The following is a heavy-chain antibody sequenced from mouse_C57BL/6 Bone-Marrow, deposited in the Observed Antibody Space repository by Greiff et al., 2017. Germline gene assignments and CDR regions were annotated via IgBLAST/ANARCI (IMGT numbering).Heavy chain of an antibody. Sequence: QVHVKQSGAELVRPGTSVKMSCKASGYTFTNYWIGWAKQRPGHGLEWIGDIYPGGGYTNYNEKFKGKATLTADKSSSTAYMQFSSLTSEDSAIYYCASSDRRGYFDVWGTGTTVTVSS. V-gene: IGHV1-63*01. CDR3: ASSDRRGYFDV. J-gene: IGHJ1*03. D-gene: IGHD3-1*01. CDR2: IYPGGGYT. CDR1: GYTFTNYW.